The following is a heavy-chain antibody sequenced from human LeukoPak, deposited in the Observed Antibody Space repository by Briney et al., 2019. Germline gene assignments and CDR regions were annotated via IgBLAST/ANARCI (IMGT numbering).Heavy chain of an antibody. J-gene: IGHJ5*02. CDR3: ARIYYYDSSGYSNWFDP. V-gene: IGHV4-59*01. Sequence: PSETLSLTCTVSGGSISSYYWSWIRQPPGKGLEWIGYIYYSGSTNYNPSLKSRVTISVDTSKNQFSLKLSSVTAADTAVYYCARIYYYDSSGYSNWFDPWGQGTLVTVPS. CDR2: IYYSGST. D-gene: IGHD3-22*01. CDR1: GGSISSYY.